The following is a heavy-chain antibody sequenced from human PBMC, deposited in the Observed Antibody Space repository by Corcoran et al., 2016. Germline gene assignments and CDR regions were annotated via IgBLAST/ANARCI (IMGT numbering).Heavy chain of an antibody. CDR1: GFTFSSYW. D-gene: IGHD2-21*02. CDR3: ARLREGVTYDY. CDR2: IKQGGSEQ. Sequence: EVQLVESGGGLVQPGGSLRLSCAASGFTFSSYWMSWVRPAPGKGLEWVANIKQGGSEQYYVDSVKGRFTIARDNAKNSLYLQMNSLRAEDTAVYYCARLREGVTYDYWGQGTLVTVSS. V-gene: IGHV3-7*01. J-gene: IGHJ4*02.